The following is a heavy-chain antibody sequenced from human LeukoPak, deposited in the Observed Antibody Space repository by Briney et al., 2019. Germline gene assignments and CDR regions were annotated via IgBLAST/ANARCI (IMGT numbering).Heavy chain of an antibody. Sequence: SETLSLTCAVYGGSFSGYYWSWIRQPPGKGLEWIGEINHSGSTNYNPSLKSRVTISVDTSKNQFSLKLSSVTVADTAVYYCARSRYCSGGSCYLAEYFQHWGQGTLVTVSS. CDR2: INHSGST. D-gene: IGHD2-15*01. CDR3: ARSRYCSGGSCYLAEYFQH. V-gene: IGHV4-34*01. CDR1: GGSFSGYY. J-gene: IGHJ1*01.